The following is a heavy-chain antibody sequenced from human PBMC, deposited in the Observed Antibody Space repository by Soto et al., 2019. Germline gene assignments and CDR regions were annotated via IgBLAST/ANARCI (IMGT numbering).Heavy chain of an antibody. CDR3: ARVGVGLAAPRVWPY. Sequence: ASVKVSCKASGYTFTSYGISWVRQAPGQGLEWMAWINPYNGNTKYAEKFLGRVTVTTDTSTATAYMEVRSLTSDDTAVFSCARVGVGLAAPRVWPYWGQGTPVTVSS. CDR2: INPYNGNT. CDR1: GYTFTSYG. D-gene: IGHD6-13*01. J-gene: IGHJ4*02. V-gene: IGHV1-18*01.